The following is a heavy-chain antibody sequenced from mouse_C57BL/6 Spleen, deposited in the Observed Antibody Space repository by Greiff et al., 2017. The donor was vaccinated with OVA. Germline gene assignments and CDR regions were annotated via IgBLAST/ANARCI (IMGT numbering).Heavy chain of an antibody. CDR2: ISSGGDYI. V-gene: IGHV5-9-1*02. CDR3: TREAYYSNYVEAMDY. CDR1: GFTFSSYA. J-gene: IGHJ4*01. D-gene: IGHD2-5*01. Sequence: DVMLVESGEGLVKPGGSLKLSCAASGFTFSSYAMSWVRQTPEKRLEWVAYISSGGDYIYYADTVKGRFTISRDNARNTLYLQMSSLKSEDTAMYYCTREAYYSNYVEAMDYWGQGTSVTVSS.